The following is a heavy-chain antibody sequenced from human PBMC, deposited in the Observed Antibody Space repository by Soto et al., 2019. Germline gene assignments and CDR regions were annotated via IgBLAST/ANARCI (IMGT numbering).Heavy chain of an antibody. Sequence: SETLSLTCTVSGGSISRYCLSWIRQPAGKGLEWIGHICTSGSTNFSPSLKSRVSMSVDTSKNQFSLKLTSVTAADTAVYFCATTDATDFYYYFDYWGQGTLVTVSS. V-gene: IGHV4-4*07. D-gene: IGHD2-15*01. CDR2: ICTSGST. CDR1: GGSISRYC. J-gene: IGHJ4*02. CDR3: ATTDATDFYYYFDY.